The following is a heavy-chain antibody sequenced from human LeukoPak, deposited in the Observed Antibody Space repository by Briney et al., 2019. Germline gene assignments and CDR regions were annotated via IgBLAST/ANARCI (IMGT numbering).Heavy chain of an antibody. CDR3: ARTGSSGYLTFDY. CDR2: ITNSGNSK. V-gene: IGHV3-11*06. Sequence: GGSLRLSCTASGFTFGDYAMSWFRQAPGKGLEWVSYITNSGNSKSYADSVKGRFTISRDNTKNSLYLQMNGLRAEDTAVYYCARTGSSGYLTFDYWGQGILVTVSS. D-gene: IGHD3-22*01. J-gene: IGHJ4*02. CDR1: GFTFGDYA.